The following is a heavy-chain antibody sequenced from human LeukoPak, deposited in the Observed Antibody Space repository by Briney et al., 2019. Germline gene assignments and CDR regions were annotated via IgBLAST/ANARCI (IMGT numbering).Heavy chain of an antibody. D-gene: IGHD2-2*01. Sequence: ASVKVSCKASGYTFTSYDINWVRQATGQGLEWMGWKNPNSGRTGFAQKFQGRLTMTTNTSISTAYMELSSLTSEDTAVNYCARGPVSTHGMDVWGQGTTVTVSS. J-gene: IGHJ6*02. CDR1: GYTFTSYD. CDR2: KNPNSGRT. V-gene: IGHV1-8*01. CDR3: ARGPVSTHGMDV.